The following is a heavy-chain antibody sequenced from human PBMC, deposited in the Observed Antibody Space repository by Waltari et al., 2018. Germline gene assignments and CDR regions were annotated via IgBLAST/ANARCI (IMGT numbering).Heavy chain of an antibody. D-gene: IGHD3-10*01. Sequence: EVQLVQSGVEVKKSGESLKISCKASGSGVSAFWTGWLRQMPGKGLEWMGLIYPDDSDTRYNPSFRGHVTMSVDRSSNTAYLQWSALKPSDSAIYYCARQKMVRKVGWFDPWGQGTLVSVSS. CDR3: ARQKMVRKVGWFDP. V-gene: IGHV5-51*01. CDR1: GSGVSAFW. CDR2: IYPDDSDT. J-gene: IGHJ5*02.